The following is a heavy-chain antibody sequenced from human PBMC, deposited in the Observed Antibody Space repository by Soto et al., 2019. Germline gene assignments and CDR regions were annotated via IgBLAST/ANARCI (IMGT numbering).Heavy chain of an antibody. CDR3: ATAPETFSPAGYYINWFDP. Sequence: QLELQESGPGLVKPSETLSLTCTVSGGSFGSNNYFWGWIRQPPGKGLEWIASLYYSGRTYYNPSHRRRVTISVDTSNSHFSLGLRSVTAADTAVYSCATAPETFSPAGYYINWFDPWGQGTLVTVSS. D-gene: IGHD3-9*01. CDR1: GGSFGSNNYF. CDR2: LYYSGRT. J-gene: IGHJ5*02. V-gene: IGHV4-39*02.